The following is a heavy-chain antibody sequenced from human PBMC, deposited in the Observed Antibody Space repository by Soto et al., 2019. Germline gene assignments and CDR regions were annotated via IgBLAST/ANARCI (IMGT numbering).Heavy chain of an antibody. Sequence: ASVKVSCKASGGTFSSYAISWVRQAPGQGLEWMGGIIPIFGTANYAQKSQGRVTITADKSTSTDYMELSSLRSEDTAVYYCARSVHYYYDSSGYPATWFDPWGQGTLVTVSS. CDR3: ARSVHYYYDSSGYPATWFDP. CDR1: GGTFSSYA. V-gene: IGHV1-69*06. J-gene: IGHJ5*02. D-gene: IGHD3-22*01. CDR2: IIPIFGTA.